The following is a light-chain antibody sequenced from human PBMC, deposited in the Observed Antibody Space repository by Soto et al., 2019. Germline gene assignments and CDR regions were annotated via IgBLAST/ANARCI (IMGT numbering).Light chain of an antibody. V-gene: IGKV1-39*01. J-gene: IGKJ1*01. CDR2: AAS. CDR1: QSISND. Sequence: DIQMTQSPYSLSASVGDRVTITCRASQSISNDLNWYQQKPGKAPRLLIHAASSLQSGVPSRFSGSGSGTDFTLTISSLQPEDFASYYCQQSYNAPRTFGPGTKVEIK. CDR3: QQSYNAPRT.